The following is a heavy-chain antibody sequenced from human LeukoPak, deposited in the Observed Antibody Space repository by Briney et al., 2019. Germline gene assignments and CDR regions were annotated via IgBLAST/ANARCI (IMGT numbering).Heavy chain of an antibody. V-gene: IGHV3-30*02. J-gene: IGHJ4*02. CDR3: AKEGVEYSSSYIDY. Sequence: PGGSLTLSCAASGFTFSSYGMHWVRQAPGKGLEWVAFIRYDGSNKYYADSVKGRFTISRDNSKNTLYLQMSSLRAEDTAVYYCAKEGVEYSSSYIDYWGQGTLVTVSS. D-gene: IGHD6-6*01. CDR2: IRYDGSNK. CDR1: GFTFSSYG.